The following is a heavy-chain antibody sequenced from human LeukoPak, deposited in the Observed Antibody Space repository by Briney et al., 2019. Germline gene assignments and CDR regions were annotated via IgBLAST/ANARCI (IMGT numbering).Heavy chain of an antibody. J-gene: IGHJ4*02. CDR3: ARERDSSGYYFWFLGY. V-gene: IGHV3-30-3*01. CDR1: GFTFSTYT. CDR2: ISYDGSIK. Sequence: GRSLRLSCAASGFTFSTYTMHWVRQAPGKGLEWVAVISYDGSIKHYADSVKGRFTISKDNSKNTLYLQMNSLRAEDTAVYYCARERDSSGYYFWFLGYRGQGTLVTVSS. D-gene: IGHD3-22*01.